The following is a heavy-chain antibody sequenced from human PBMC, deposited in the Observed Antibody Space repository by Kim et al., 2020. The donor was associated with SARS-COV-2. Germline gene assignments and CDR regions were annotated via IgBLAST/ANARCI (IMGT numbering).Heavy chain of an antibody. V-gene: IGHV1-46*01. CDR1: GYTFTSYY. CDR3: ARGQENYDFWSGYYWTYYYYYYGMDV. Sequence: ASVKVSCKASGYTFTSYYMHWVRQAPGQGLEWMGIINPSGGSTSYAQKFQGRVTMTRDTSTSTVYMELSSLRSEDTAVYYCARGQENYDFWSGYYWTYYYYYYGMDVWGQGTTVTVSS. J-gene: IGHJ6*02. CDR2: INPSGGST. D-gene: IGHD3-3*01.